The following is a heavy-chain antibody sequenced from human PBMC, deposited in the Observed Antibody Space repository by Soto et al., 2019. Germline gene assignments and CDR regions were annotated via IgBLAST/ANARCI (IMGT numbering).Heavy chain of an antibody. CDR1: GFTFSSYA. CDR2: ISGSGGST. CDR3: ANGKTEYGDYRIDY. V-gene: IGHV3-23*01. Sequence: GGSLRLSCAASGFTFSSYAMSWVRQAPGKGLEWVSAISGSGGSTYYADSVKGRFTISRDNSKNTLYLQMNSLRAEDTAVYYCANGKTEYGDYRIDYWGQGTLVTVSS. D-gene: IGHD4-17*01. J-gene: IGHJ4*02.